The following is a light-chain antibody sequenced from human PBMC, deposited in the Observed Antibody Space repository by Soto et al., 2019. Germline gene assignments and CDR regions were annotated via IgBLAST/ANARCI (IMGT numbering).Light chain of an antibody. CDR2: STN. CDR3: MLYMGEGIYV. CDR1: SGSVSTSYY. V-gene: IGLV8-61*01. J-gene: IGLJ1*01. Sequence: QTVVTQEPSFSVSPGMTVTLTCGLSSGSVSTSYYPSWFQQTPGQAPRTLIHSTNTRSSGVPDRFSGSILGNKAALTITGAQADDESDYYCMLYMGEGIYVFGSGTKVTVL.